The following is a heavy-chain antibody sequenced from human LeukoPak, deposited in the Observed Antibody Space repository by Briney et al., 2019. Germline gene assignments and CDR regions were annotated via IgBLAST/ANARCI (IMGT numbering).Heavy chain of an antibody. Sequence: GESLQISCKGSGYGFTSYWIGWVRQMPGKGLEWMGIIYPGDSDTRYSPSFQGQVTISADKSISTAYLQWSSLKASDTAMYYCASTRGDCTNGVCYYYYGMDVWGQGTTVTVSS. CDR3: ASTRGDCTNGVCYYYYGMDV. CDR1: GYGFTSYW. V-gene: IGHV5-51*01. J-gene: IGHJ6*02. D-gene: IGHD2-8*01. CDR2: IYPGDSDT.